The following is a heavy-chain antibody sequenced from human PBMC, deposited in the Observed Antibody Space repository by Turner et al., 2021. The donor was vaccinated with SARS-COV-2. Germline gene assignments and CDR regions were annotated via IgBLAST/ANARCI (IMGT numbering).Heavy chain of an antibody. J-gene: IGHJ4*02. CDR1: GGSFSGYF. CDR3: ARGQGWLQPPFGY. D-gene: IGHD3-3*01. Sequence: QLQLQQLGAGLLNPSETLSLTCAVYGGSFSGYFWSWIRQPPGKGLEWIGEINHSGSTNYSPSLKSRVTISVDTYKNQFSLKLSSVTAEDTAVYYCARGQGWLQPPFGYWGQGTLVTVSS. V-gene: IGHV4-34*01. CDR2: INHSGST.